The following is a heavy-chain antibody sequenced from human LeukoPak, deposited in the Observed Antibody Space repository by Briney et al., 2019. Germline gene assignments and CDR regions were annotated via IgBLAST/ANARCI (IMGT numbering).Heavy chain of an antibody. CDR3: VKMYAALDDY. CDR1: GFTFSSYA. D-gene: IGHD2-8*01. Sequence: PGGSLRLSCSASGFTFSSYAMHWVRQAPGKGLEYVSAISSNGGSTYYADSVKGRFTISRDNSKNTLYLQMSSLRAEATAVYYCVKMYAALDDYWGQGTLVTVSS. V-gene: IGHV3-64D*06. CDR2: ISSNGGST. J-gene: IGHJ4*02.